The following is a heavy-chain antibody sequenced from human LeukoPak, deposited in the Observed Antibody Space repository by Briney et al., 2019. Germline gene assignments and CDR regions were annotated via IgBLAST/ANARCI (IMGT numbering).Heavy chain of an antibody. J-gene: IGHJ3*02. D-gene: IGHD4-17*01. Sequence: GGSLRLSCAASGFTFSTYAMTWVRQAPGKGLEWVSSIRGSGGGTDYADSVKGRFTISRDNSRDTLFLQMNSLRAEDTALYYCTRDPNGVYVGAFDMWGTGTMVPVPS. CDR1: GFTFSTYA. CDR2: IRGSGGGT. CDR3: TRDPNGVYVGAFDM. V-gene: IGHV3-23*01.